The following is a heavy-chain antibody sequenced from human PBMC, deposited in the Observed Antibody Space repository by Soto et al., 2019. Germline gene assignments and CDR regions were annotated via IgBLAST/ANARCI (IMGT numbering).Heavy chain of an antibody. CDR3: ARDGDSSGYYRFWY. J-gene: IGHJ4*02. CDR2: IIPIFGTA. V-gene: IGHV1-69*06. D-gene: IGHD3-22*01. Sequence: QVQLVQSGAEVKKPGSSVKVSCKASGGTFSSYAISWVRQAPRQGLEWMGGIIPIFGTANYAQKFQGRVTITADKSTSTAYMELSSLRSEDTAVYYCARDGDSSGYYRFWYWGQGTLVTVSS. CDR1: GGTFSSYA.